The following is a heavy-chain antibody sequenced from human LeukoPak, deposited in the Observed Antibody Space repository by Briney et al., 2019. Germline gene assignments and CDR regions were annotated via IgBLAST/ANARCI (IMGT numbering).Heavy chain of an antibody. Sequence: ASVKVSCKASGYTFTSYGISWVRQAPGQGLEWMGWITPFNGNTYYAQKFQDRVTITRDRSMSTAYMELSSLRSEDTAMYYCARSSDSSNYLFAYWGQGTLVTVSS. J-gene: IGHJ4*02. CDR1: GYTFTSYG. CDR2: ITPFNGNT. D-gene: IGHD4-11*01. V-gene: IGHV1-45*02. CDR3: ARSSDSSNYLFAY.